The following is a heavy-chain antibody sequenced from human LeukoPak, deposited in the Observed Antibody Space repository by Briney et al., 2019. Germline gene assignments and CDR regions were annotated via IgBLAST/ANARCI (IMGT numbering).Heavy chain of an antibody. Sequence: SVKVSCKASGGTFSSYAISWVRQAPGQGLEWMGGFIPIFGTANYAQKFQGRVTITTDESTSTAYMELSSLRYEDTAVYYCARARLGYCSSTSCYWDYYYYYMDVWGKGTTVTVSS. CDR2: FIPIFGTA. V-gene: IGHV1-69*05. J-gene: IGHJ6*03. CDR3: ARARLGYCSSTSCYWDYYYYYMDV. D-gene: IGHD2-2*01. CDR1: GGTFSSYA.